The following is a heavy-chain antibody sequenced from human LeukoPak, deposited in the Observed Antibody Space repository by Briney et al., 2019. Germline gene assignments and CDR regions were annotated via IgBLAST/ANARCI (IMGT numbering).Heavy chain of an antibody. CDR2: ISGSGGST. Sequence: GGSLRLSCAASGFTFSSYAMSWVRQAPGKGLEWVSAISGSGGSTYYADSVKGRFTISRDNSKDTLYLQMNSLRAEDTAVYYCAKAGTYMVRGVIMDYWGQGTLVTVSS. J-gene: IGHJ4*02. V-gene: IGHV3-23*01. CDR3: AKAGTYMVRGVIMDY. D-gene: IGHD3-10*01. CDR1: GFTFSSYA.